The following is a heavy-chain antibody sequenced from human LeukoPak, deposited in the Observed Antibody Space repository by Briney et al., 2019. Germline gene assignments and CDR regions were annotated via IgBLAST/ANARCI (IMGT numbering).Heavy chain of an antibody. D-gene: IGHD3-10*01. Sequence: GASVKVSCKASGYTFSSYDINWVRQAPGQGLEWMGWMNPNSGNTVYAQKFQGRVTITRNTSISTAYMELSSLRSEDTAVYYCARARGPRQKDDYWGQGTLVTVSS. V-gene: IGHV1-8*03. J-gene: IGHJ4*02. CDR3: ARARGPRQKDDY. CDR1: GYTFSSYD. CDR2: MNPNSGNT.